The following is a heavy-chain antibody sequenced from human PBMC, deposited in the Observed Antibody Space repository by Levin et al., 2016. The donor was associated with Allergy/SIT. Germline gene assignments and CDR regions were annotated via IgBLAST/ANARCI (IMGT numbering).Heavy chain of an antibody. CDR3: AKDGGLRGTKDAFDI. Sequence: VRQAPGKGLEWVSAVSDAGDSAYYATSVKGRFTISRDNSKNTLHLQMNSLRAEDTALYYCAKDGGLRGTKDAFDIWGQGTLVTVSS. V-gene: IGHV3-23*01. D-gene: IGHD4-17*01. J-gene: IGHJ3*02. CDR2: VSDAGDSA.